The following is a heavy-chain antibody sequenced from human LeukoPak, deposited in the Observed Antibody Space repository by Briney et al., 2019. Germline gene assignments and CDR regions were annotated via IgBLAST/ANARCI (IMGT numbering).Heavy chain of an antibody. CDR3: ARPLRVATAYMDV. CDR2: IYYSGST. J-gene: IGHJ6*03. D-gene: IGHD4-17*01. V-gene: IGHV4-34*01. CDR1: GGSFSGYY. Sequence: PSETLSLTCAVYGGSFSGYYWSWIRQPPGKGLEWIGSIYYSGSTYYNPSLKSRVTISVDTSKNQFSLKLSSVTAADTAVYYCARPLRVATAYMDVWGKGTTVTVSS.